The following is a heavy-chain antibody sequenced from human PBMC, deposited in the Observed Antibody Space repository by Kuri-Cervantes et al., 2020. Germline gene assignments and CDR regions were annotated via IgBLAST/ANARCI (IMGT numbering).Heavy chain of an antibody. Sequence: GGSLRLSCAASGFTFSTYWMSWVRQAPGKGLEWVANIKQDGSEKYYVDPVKGRFTISRDNAKNSLYPQMNSLRVEDTAVYYCARESDTTDFWSGYNLWGQGTLVTVSS. J-gene: IGHJ4*02. CDR2: IKQDGSEK. D-gene: IGHD3-3*01. V-gene: IGHV3-7*01. CDR1: GFTFSTYW. CDR3: ARESDTTDFWSGYNL.